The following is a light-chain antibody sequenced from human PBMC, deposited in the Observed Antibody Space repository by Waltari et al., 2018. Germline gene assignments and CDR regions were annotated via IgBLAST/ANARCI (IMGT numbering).Light chain of an antibody. V-gene: IGLV2-8*01. CDR3: SSHGGTNNFYV. J-gene: IGLJ1*01. CDR1: SNDVGRYDT. CDR2: EDN. Sequence: QSALTQPPSASGSPGQSVTISCTGTSNDVGRYDTVCWYQQLPGKAPKLIIHEDNQRPSGIPDRFSGSKSGNTASLTVSGLQPEDEADYYCSSHGGTNNFYVFGTGTQVTVL.